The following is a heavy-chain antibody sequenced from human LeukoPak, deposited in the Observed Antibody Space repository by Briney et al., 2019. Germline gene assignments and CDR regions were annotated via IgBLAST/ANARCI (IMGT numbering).Heavy chain of an antibody. CDR2: INSDGINT. J-gene: IGHJ5*02. Sequence: GGTLRLSCAASGFTFNKYAMSWVRQSPGKGLEWVSRINSDGINTSYADSVKGRFTISRDNAKNTLNLQMNSLRAEDTAVYYCARDLGQYYDTSDNWFDPWGQGTLVTVSS. V-gene: IGHV3-74*01. CDR3: ARDLGQYYDTSDNWFDP. D-gene: IGHD3-22*01. CDR1: GFTFNKYA.